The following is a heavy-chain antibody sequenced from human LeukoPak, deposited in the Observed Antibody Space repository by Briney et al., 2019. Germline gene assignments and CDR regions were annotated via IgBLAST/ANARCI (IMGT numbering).Heavy chain of an antibody. CDR1: GFTFDDYA. V-gene: IGHV3-9*01. CDR2: ISWNSGSI. J-gene: IGHJ6*02. Sequence: GGSLRLSCAASGFTFDDYAMHWVRQAPGKGLEWVSGISWNSGSIGYADSVKGRFTISRDNAKNSLYLQMNSLRAEDTALYYCAKESIVVVPASGFHYYYGMDVWGQGITVTVSS. D-gene: IGHD2-2*01. CDR3: AKESIVVVPASGFHYYYGMDV.